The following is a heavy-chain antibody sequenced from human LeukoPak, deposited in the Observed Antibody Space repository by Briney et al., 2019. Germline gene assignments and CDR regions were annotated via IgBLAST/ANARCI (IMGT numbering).Heavy chain of an antibody. CDR1: GFTFDDYG. CDR2: INWNGGST. CDR3: AKTGAGYYYMDV. Sequence: PGGSLRLSCAASGFTFDDYGMSWVRQAPGKGLEWVSGINWNGGSTGYADSVKGRFTISRDNAKNSLYLQMNSLRAEDTAVYYCAKTGAGYYYMDVWGKGTTVTVSS. V-gene: IGHV3-20*04. J-gene: IGHJ6*03. D-gene: IGHD7-27*01.